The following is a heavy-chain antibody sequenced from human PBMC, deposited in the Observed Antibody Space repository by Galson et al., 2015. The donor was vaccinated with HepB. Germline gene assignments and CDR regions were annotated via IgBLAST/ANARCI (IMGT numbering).Heavy chain of an antibody. Sequence: SLRLSCAASGLAFHNYAMHWVRQAPGKGLEWVAVIWYDGSEKYYADSVKRRFTISRDNSKNILFLDMNSLRVEDTAIYYCARGESDKDSEPPDDWGQGTLVTVSS. CDR1: GLAFHNYA. D-gene: IGHD1-26*01. CDR2: IWYDGSEK. CDR3: ARGESDKDSEPPDD. V-gene: IGHV3-33*01. J-gene: IGHJ4*02.